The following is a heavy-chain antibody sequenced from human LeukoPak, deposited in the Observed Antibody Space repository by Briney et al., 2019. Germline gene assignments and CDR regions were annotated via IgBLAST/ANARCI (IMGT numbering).Heavy chain of an antibody. V-gene: IGHV4-34*01. J-gene: IGHJ4*02. D-gene: IGHD3-9*01. CDR1: GGSISSGGYY. CDR3: ARGGMVLRYFDWSHLFDY. CDR2: INHSGST. Sequence: SETLSLTCAVSGGSISSGGYYWSWIRQPPGKGLEWIGEINHSGSTNYNPSLKSRVTISVDTSKTQFSLKLSSVTAADTAVYYCARGGMVLRYFDWSHLFDYWGQGTLVTVSS.